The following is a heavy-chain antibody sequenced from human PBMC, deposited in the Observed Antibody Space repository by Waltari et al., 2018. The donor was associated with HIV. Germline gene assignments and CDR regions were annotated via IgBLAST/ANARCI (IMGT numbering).Heavy chain of an antibody. D-gene: IGHD2-2*01. CDR1: GCSISSYY. CDR3: ARQRGYCSSTSCFVNWFDP. V-gene: IGHV4-59*08. Sequence: QVQLQESGPGLVKPSETLSLTCTVSGCSISSYYWRWIRQPPGKGLEWIGYIYYSGSTNYNPSLKSRVTISVDTSKNQFSLKLSSVTAADTAVYYCARQRGYCSSTSCFVNWFDPWGQGTLVTVSS. CDR2: IYYSGST. J-gene: IGHJ5*02.